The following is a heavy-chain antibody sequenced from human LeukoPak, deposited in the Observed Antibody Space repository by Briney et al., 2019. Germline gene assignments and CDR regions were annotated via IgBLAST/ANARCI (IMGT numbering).Heavy chain of an antibody. V-gene: IGHV4-39*01. Sequence: KPSETLSLTCTVSGGPISSSTYYWGWIRQPPGKGLEWFGGRFYSGITYYNPSLRSRVTISVDTSKNQFSLKLSSVTAVDTAVYYCARQDSSAWGRVDYWGQGILVTVSS. D-gene: IGHD6-25*01. CDR1: GGPISSSTYY. J-gene: IGHJ4*02. CDR3: ARQDSSAWGRVDY. CDR2: RFYSGIT.